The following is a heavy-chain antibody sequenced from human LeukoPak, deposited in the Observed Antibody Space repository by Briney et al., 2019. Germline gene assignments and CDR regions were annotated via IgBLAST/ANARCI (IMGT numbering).Heavy chain of an antibody. V-gene: IGHV6-1*01. D-gene: IGHD5/OR15-5a*01. CDR1: GDSFSSNSGT. CDR3: ARGKSKRLDV. CDR2: TYYRSKLYN. J-gene: IGHJ6*02. Sequence: SQTLSLTCALSGDSFSSNSGTWNWIRQSPSRGLEWLGRTYYRSKLYNDYAVSVRSRITINPDTSKNHFSLQLNSVTPDDTAVYYCARGKSKRLDVWGQGTTVTVSS.